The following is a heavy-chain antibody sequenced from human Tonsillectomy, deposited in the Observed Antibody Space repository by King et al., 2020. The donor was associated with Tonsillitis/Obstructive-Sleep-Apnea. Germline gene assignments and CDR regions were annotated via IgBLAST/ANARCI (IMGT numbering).Heavy chain of an antibody. CDR3: ARGTRGLMVYAIARNWYFDL. CDR2: ISSSGSTI. D-gene: IGHD2-8*01. V-gene: IGHV3-48*03. Sequence: VQLVESGGGLVQPGGSLRLSCAASGFTFSSYEMNWVRQAPGKGLEWVSYISSSGSTIYYADSVKGRFTISRDNAKNSLYLQMNSLRAEDTAVYYCARGTRGLMVYAIARNWYFDLWGRGTLVTVSS. CDR1: GFTFSSYE. J-gene: IGHJ2*01.